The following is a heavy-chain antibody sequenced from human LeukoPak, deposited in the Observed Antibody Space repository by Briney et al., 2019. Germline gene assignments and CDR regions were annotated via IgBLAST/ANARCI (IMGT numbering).Heavy chain of an antibody. V-gene: IGHV3-7*01. D-gene: IGHD6-13*01. CDR2: IKQDGSEK. Sequence: PGGSLRLSCAASRTTFIHYWMSWVRQAPGKGLEWVANIKQDGSEKYYVDSVKGRFTISRDNAKNSLYLQMNSLRAEDTAVYYCARALILAAADDYWGQGTLVTVSS. CDR3: ARALILAAADDY. J-gene: IGHJ4*02. CDR1: RTTFIHYW.